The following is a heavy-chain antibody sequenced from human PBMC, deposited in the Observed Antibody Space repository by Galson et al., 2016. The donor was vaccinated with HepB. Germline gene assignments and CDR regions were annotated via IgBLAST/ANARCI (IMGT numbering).Heavy chain of an antibody. D-gene: IGHD2-2*01. CDR3: AKDPARYCSGTSCSYGMDV. V-gene: IGHV3-30*18. CDR1: EFTFSSYS. Sequence: SLRLSCAASEFTFSSYSMHWVRQAPGKEPEWVGVVSFNGKVQYYADSVKGRFTISRDNSKNTLYLQMNSLRAEDTAVYYCAKDPARYCSGTSCSYGMDVWGQGTTVTVSS. J-gene: IGHJ6*02. CDR2: VSFNGKVQ.